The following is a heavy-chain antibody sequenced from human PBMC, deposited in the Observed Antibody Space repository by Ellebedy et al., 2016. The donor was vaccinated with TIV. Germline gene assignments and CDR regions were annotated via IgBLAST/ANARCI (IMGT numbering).Heavy chain of an antibody. D-gene: IGHD5-12*01. CDR2: IRGYDGHT. J-gene: IGHJ4*02. CDR3: ARVMATGGLDY. V-gene: IGHV1-18*01. Sequence: ASVKVSCKTSGYTFTSNGISWVRQAPGQGLEWMGWIRGYDGHTNFAQQYRGRVTMTTDTSTNTVYMEMKSLRSDDTAVYYCARVMATGGLDYWGQGTLVTVSS. CDR1: GYTFTSNG.